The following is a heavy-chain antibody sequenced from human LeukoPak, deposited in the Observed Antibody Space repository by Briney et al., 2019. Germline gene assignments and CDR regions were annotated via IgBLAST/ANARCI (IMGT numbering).Heavy chain of an antibody. V-gene: IGHV1-18*01. J-gene: IGHJ4*02. CDR2: ISAYNGNT. Sequence: GASVKVSCKASGYTFTSYGISWVRQAPGQGLEWMGRISAYNGNTNYAQKLQGRVTMTTDTSTSTAYMELRSLRSDDTAVYYCARGFRYYYDSSGYYHPFDYWGQGTLVTVSS. CDR1: GYTFTSYG. D-gene: IGHD3-22*01. CDR3: ARGFRYYYDSSGYYHPFDY.